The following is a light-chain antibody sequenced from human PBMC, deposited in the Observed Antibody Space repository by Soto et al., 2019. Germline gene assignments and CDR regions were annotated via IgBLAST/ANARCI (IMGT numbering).Light chain of an antibody. CDR2: DIT. Sequence: QSALTQPASVSGSPGQSITISCTGTSSDVGAYIYVSWYQQHPGKAPKLMIYDITNRPSGVSNRFSGSKSGNTASLTISWLQAEEEADYYFVSFTTSSSYVFGTGTKLTVL. V-gene: IGLV2-14*01. CDR3: VSFTTSSSYV. J-gene: IGLJ1*01. CDR1: SSDVGAYIY.